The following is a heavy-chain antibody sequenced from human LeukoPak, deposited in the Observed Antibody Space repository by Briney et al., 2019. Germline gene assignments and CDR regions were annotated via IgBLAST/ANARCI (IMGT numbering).Heavy chain of an antibody. CDR2: IYYSGST. CDR1: GGSISSSSYY. CDR3: ARVDLTTVTTAFDC. Sequence: SETLSLTCTVSGGSISSSSYYWGWIRQPPGKGLEWIGSIYYSGSTYYNPSLKSRVTISVDTSKNQFSLKLSSVTAADTAVYYCARVDLTTVTTAFDCWGQGTLVTVSS. J-gene: IGHJ4*02. D-gene: IGHD4-17*01. V-gene: IGHV4-39*07.